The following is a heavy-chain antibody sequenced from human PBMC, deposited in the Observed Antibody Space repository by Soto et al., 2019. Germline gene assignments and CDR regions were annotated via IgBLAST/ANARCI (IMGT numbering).Heavy chain of an antibody. CDR2: ISGYNGNT. Sequence: QVQLVQSGTEVKKPGASVKVSCKASGYTFSSYGISWVRQAPGQGLEWMGWISGYNGNTKYAQKLQGRVTMTTDTSTSTVYVELRILISDDTAVYYCAGGSRLFGVVIFQHYDMDVWGQGTTVTVSS. CDR3: AGGSRLFGVVIFQHYDMDV. CDR1: GYTFSSYG. V-gene: IGHV1-18*01. J-gene: IGHJ6*02. D-gene: IGHD3-3*01.